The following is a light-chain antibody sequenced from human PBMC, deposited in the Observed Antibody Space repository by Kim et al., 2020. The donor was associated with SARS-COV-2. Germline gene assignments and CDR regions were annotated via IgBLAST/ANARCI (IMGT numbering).Light chain of an antibody. CDR1: NIGTKT. CDR2: YND. V-gene: IGLV3-21*04. CDR3: QVWDTHSDHWV. Sequence: SYELTQPPSVSVAPGQTAKITCGGENIGTKTVHWYQRRPGQAPIMVIYYNDDRPSGIPERFSGSKSEDTAALTINRVDGGDEADYFCQVWDTHSDHWVFGGGTKLTVL. J-gene: IGLJ3*02.